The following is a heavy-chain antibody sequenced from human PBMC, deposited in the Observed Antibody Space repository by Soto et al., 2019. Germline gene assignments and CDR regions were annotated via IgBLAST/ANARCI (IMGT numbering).Heavy chain of an antibody. Sequence: ASVKVSCKASGYTFTSYGISWVRQAPGQGLEWMGWISAYNGNTKYAQKLQGRVTMTTDTSTSTAYMELRSLRSDDTAVYYCARDHCSGGSCYRRDYWGQGTQVTFSS. V-gene: IGHV1-18*01. CDR3: ARDHCSGGSCYRRDY. J-gene: IGHJ4*02. CDR2: ISAYNGNT. D-gene: IGHD2-15*01. CDR1: GYTFTSYG.